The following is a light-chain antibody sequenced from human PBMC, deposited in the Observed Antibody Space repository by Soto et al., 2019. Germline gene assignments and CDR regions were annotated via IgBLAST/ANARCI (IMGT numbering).Light chain of an antibody. CDR2: DVS. CDR3: CSYAGSFTVI. J-gene: IGLJ2*01. V-gene: IGLV2-11*01. CDR1: SSDVGNYIY. Sequence: QPVLTQPRSVSGSPGQSVTISCTGTSSDVGNYIYVSWYRQHPGKAPKLMIYDVSKRPSGVPDRFSGSKSGNTASLTISGLQADDEADYYCCSYAGSFTVIFGGGTKLTVL.